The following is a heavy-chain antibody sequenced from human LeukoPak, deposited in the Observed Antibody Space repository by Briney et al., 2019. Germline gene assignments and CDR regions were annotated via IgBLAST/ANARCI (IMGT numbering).Heavy chain of an antibody. CDR1: GFTFSSYA. V-gene: IGHV3-30-3*01. CDR3: ARDKMGGQGGAFDI. J-gene: IGHJ3*02. D-gene: IGHD3-16*01. Sequence: GGSLRLSCAASGFTFSSYAMHWVRQAPGKGLEWVAVISYDGSNKYYADSVKGRFTISRDNSKNTLYLQMNSLRAEDTAVYYCARDKMGGQGGAFDIWGQGTMVTVSS. CDR2: ISYDGSNK.